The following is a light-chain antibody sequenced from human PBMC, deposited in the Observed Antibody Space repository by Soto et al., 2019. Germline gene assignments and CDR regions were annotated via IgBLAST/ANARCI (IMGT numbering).Light chain of an antibody. CDR1: QSVSSTY. CDR2: DAS. J-gene: IGKJ4*01. V-gene: IGKV3D-20*02. Sequence: IVLTQSPGTLSLSPGERATLSCRASQSVSSTYLAWYQQKPGQAPRLLIYDASNRATGIPARFSGSGSGTDFTLTISNLEPEDFAVYYCQQRSNWPLTFGGGTKVDIK. CDR3: QQRSNWPLT.